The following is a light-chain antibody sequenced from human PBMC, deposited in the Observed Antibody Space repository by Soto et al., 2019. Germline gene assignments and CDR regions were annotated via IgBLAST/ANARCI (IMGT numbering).Light chain of an antibody. CDR1: RSDVGGYNY. V-gene: IGLV2-8*01. CDR3: TSYAGTNNLYVYV. J-gene: IGLJ1*01. CDR2: DVS. Sequence: QSVLTQPPSASGSLGESVTISCTGTRSDVGGYNYVSWYQQHPGKAPKLMIYDVSKRPSGVPDRFSGSKSGNTASLTVSGLQAEDEADYYCTSYAGTNNLYVYVFGTGTKVTVL.